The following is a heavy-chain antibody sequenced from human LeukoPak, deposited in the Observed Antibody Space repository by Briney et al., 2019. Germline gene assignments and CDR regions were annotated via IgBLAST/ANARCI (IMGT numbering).Heavy chain of an antibody. CDR1: GFTFSSYG. Sequence: PGGSLRLSCAASGFTFSSYGMHWVRQAPGKGLEWVAVISYDGSNKYYADSVKGRFTISRDNSKNTLYLQMNSLRAEHTAVYYCASGSGSYYSDFEYWGQGTLVTVSS. V-gene: IGHV3-30*03. D-gene: IGHD3-10*01. J-gene: IGHJ4*02. CDR3: ASGSGSYYSDFEY. CDR2: ISYDGSNK.